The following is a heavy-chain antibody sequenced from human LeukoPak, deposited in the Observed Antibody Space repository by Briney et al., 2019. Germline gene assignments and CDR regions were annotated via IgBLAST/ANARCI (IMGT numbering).Heavy chain of an antibody. V-gene: IGHV4-59*12. Sequence: SETLSLTCTVSGGSISSYYWSWIRQPPGKGLEWIGYIYYSGSTNYNPSLKSRVTISVDKSKNQFSLKLSSVTAADTAVYYCARTSRINMVLDPWGQGTLVTVSS. D-gene: IGHD3-10*01. CDR2: IYYSGST. J-gene: IGHJ5*02. CDR1: GGSISSYY. CDR3: ARTSRINMVLDP.